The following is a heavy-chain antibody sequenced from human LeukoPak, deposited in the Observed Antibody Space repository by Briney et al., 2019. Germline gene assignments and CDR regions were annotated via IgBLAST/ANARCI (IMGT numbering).Heavy chain of an antibody. V-gene: IGHV1-69*13. J-gene: IGHJ3*02. Sequence: SVKVSCKASGGTFSSYAISWVRQAPGQGLEWMGGIIPIFGTANYAQKFQGRVTITADESTSTAYMELSSLRSEDTAVYYCARGWYYYDSSGYYHNAFDIWGQGTMVTVSS. D-gene: IGHD3-22*01. CDR3: ARGWYYYDSSGYYHNAFDI. CDR1: GGTFSSYA. CDR2: IIPIFGTA.